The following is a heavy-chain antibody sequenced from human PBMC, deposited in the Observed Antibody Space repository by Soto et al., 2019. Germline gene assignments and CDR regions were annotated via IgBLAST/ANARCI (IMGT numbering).Heavy chain of an antibody. CDR3: ARYYSSGLYPRAFDI. CDR1: GFTFSSYS. V-gene: IGHV3-21*01. Sequence: EVQLVESGGGLVKPGGSLRLSCAASGFTFSSYSMNWVRQAPGKGLEWVSSISSSSSYIYYADSVKGRFTISRDNAKNSLYLQMNSLRAEDTAVYYCARYYSSGLYPRAFDIWGQGTMVTVSS. J-gene: IGHJ3*02. D-gene: IGHD6-19*01. CDR2: ISSSSSYI.